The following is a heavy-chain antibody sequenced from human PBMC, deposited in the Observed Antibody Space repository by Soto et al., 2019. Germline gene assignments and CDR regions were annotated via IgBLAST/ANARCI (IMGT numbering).Heavy chain of an antibody. Sequence: PGGSLRLSCAASGFTFSSYAMSWVRQAPGKGLEWVSAISGSGGSTYYADSVKGRFTISRDNSKNTLYLQMNSLRAEDTAVYYCAKSLDGLDTAGWGNSNYFDYWGQGTLVTVSS. V-gene: IGHV3-23*01. CDR3: AKSLDGLDTAGWGNSNYFDY. J-gene: IGHJ4*02. CDR1: GFTFSSYA. D-gene: IGHD5-18*01. CDR2: ISGSGGST.